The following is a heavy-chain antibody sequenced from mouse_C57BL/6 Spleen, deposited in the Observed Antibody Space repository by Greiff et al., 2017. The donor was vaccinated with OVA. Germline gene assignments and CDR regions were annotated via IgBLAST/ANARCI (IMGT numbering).Heavy chain of an antibody. V-gene: IGHV1-82*01. CDR2: IYPGDGDT. J-gene: IGHJ4*01. D-gene: IGHD2-4*01. CDR1: GYAFSSSW. Sequence: QVHVKQSGPELVKPGASVKISCKASGYAFSSSWMNWVRQRPGKGLEWIGRIYPGDGDTNYNWKFKGKATLTADKSSSTAYMQLSSLTSEESAVYFCGRSVYYDYAMDYWGQGTSVTVSS. CDR3: GRSVYYDYAMDY.